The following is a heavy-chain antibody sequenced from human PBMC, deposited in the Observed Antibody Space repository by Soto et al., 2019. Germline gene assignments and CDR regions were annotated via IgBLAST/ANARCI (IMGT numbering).Heavy chain of an antibody. CDR3: ARCGCSGGSCCVPSCY. CDR1: GYSFTSYW. V-gene: IGHV5-51*01. J-gene: IGHJ4*02. Sequence: EVQLVQSGAEVKKPGESLKISCKGSGYSFTSYWIGWVRQMTGKGLEWMGIIYPGDSDTRYSPSFQGQVTISADKSIGTAYLRWSSRKASDTVLYYWARCGCSGGSCCVPSCYWGQGTLVTVAS. D-gene: IGHD2-15*01. CDR2: IYPGDSDT.